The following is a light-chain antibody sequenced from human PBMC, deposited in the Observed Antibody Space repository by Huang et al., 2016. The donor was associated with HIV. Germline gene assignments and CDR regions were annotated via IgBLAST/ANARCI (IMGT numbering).Light chain of an antibody. CDR1: QSLLDPNDGKIY. CDR2: SFS. CDR3: MQRLEFPWT. J-gene: IGKJ1*01. V-gene: IGKV2-40*01. Sequence: DIVMTQTPLSLPVTPGEPASISCRSSQSLLDPNDGKIYVDWYLQKPGQSPHLLIYSFSDRASGVPDRFSVSGSDTDFTLKITRVEAEDVGVYYCMQRLEFPWTIGQGTKVEIK.